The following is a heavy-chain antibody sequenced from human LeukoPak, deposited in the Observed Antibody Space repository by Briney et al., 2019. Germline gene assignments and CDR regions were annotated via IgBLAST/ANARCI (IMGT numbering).Heavy chain of an antibody. CDR3: ARCGYSYGDDAFDI. Sequence: PSETLSLTCTVSGGSISIYYWIWIRQPAGKGLEWIGRIYTSGSTNYNPSLKSRVTMSVDTSKNQFSLKLNSVTAADTAVYYCARCGYSYGDDAFDIWGQGTMVTVSS. D-gene: IGHD5-18*01. CDR1: GGSISIYY. J-gene: IGHJ3*02. V-gene: IGHV4-4*07. CDR2: IYTSGST.